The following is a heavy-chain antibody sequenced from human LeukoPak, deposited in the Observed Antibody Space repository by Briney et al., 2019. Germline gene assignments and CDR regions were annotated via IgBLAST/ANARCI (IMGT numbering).Heavy chain of an antibody. V-gene: IGHV3-66*01. CDR1: GFTVSTSY. CDR2: IHSGGTT. Sequence: TGGSLRLSCAASGFTVSTSYMNWVRQAPGKGLEWVSIIHSGGTTYYADSVKGRFSISRDNSRNTLCLQMSSLRVEDTAVYYCARGLVGATSWFDPWGQGTLVTVSS. CDR3: ARGLVGATSWFDP. D-gene: IGHD1-26*01. J-gene: IGHJ5*02.